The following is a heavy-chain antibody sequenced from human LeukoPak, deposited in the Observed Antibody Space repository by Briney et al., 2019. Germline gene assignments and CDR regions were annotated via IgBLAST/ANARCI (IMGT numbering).Heavy chain of an antibody. CDR2: IYHSGST. D-gene: IGHD6-19*01. Sequence: SGTLSLTCAVSGGSISNSNWWSWVRQPPGKGLEWIGEIYHSGSTNFNPSLKSRVTISVDKSINHFSLKLTSVTAADTAVYFCASSGWSHDAFDFWGRGTMATVSS. V-gene: IGHV4-4*02. CDR3: ASSGWSHDAFDF. J-gene: IGHJ3*01. CDR1: GGSISNSNW.